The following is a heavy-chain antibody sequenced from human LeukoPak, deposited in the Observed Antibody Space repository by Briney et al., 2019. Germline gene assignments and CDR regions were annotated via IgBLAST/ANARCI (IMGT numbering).Heavy chain of an antibody. Sequence: KPGGSLRLSCAASGFTFSDYAMDWVRQAPGKGLEWVSYIGSSSTYIYYAESVRGRFTISRDNAKNSLYLQMNSLRAEDTAVYYCAKGSSSGTVDNWGQGTPVTVSS. D-gene: IGHD3-22*01. V-gene: IGHV3-21*01. CDR3: AKGSSSGTVDN. CDR1: GFTFSDYA. CDR2: IGSSSTYI. J-gene: IGHJ4*02.